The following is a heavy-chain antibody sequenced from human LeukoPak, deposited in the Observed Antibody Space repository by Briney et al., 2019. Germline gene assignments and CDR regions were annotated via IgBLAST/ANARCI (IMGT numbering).Heavy chain of an antibody. CDR3: AKDIEYSSSSADY. CDR2: INPNSGGT. D-gene: IGHD6-6*01. J-gene: IGHJ4*02. CDR1: GYTFTGYY. Sequence: GASVTVSCKASGYTFTGYYMHWVRQAPGQGLEWVGWINPNSGGTNYAQKFQGRVTMTRDTSISTAYMELSRLRSDDTAVYYCAKDIEYSSSSADYWGQGTLVTVSS. V-gene: IGHV1-2*02.